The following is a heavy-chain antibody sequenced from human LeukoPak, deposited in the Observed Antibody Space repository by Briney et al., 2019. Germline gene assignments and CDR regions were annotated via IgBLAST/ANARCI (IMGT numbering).Heavy chain of an antibody. CDR2: ISGGSSFT. J-gene: IGHJ4*02. Sequence: PGGSLRLSCAASGFTFSSYAMHWVRQAPGKGLEWVSYISGGSSFTYYVDSVKGRFTISRDNAKNSLYLQMNSLRAEDTAVYYCAKDSAKKYDDYWGQGTLVTVSS. CDR1: GFTFSSYA. D-gene: IGHD2/OR15-2a*01. CDR3: AKDSAKKYDDY. V-gene: IGHV3-21*04.